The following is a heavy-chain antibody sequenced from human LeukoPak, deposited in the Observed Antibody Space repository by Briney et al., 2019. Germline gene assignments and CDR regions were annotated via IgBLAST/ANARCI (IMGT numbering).Heavy chain of an antibody. D-gene: IGHD3-10*01. CDR3: ARSPGEVVNPEYAFDI. Sequence: PGGSLRLSCAASGFTFSSYAMHWVRQAPGKGLEYVSAISSNGGSTCYANSVKGRFTISRDNSKNTLYLQMGSLRAEDMAVYYCARSPGEVVNPEYAFDIWGQGTMVTVSS. CDR1: GFTFSSYA. CDR2: ISSNGGST. J-gene: IGHJ3*02. V-gene: IGHV3-64*01.